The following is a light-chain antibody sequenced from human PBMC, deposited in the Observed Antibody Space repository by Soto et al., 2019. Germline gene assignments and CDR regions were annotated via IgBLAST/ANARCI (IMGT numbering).Light chain of an antibody. CDR3: AGWDGSLKGFV. CDR1: SSNIGGNS. CDR2: DDN. Sequence: QSVLTQPPSVSAAPGQKVTISCSGSSSNIGGNSVSWYQQLPGTAPKLLIYDDNKRPSGIPDRFSGSKSGTSATLGISGLQSEDEAEYFCAGWDGSLKGFVFGTGTKVTVL. J-gene: IGLJ1*01. V-gene: IGLV1-51*01.